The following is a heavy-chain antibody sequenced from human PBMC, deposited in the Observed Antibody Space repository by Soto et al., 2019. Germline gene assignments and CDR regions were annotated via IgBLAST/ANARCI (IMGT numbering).Heavy chain of an antibody. V-gene: IGHV3-30-3*01. CDR2: ISYDGSNK. CDR3: ARDLRSHKWATITPFDI. J-gene: IGHJ3*02. CDR1: GFTFSSYA. D-gene: IGHD5-12*01. Sequence: QVQLVESGGGVVQPGRSPRLSCAASGFTFSSYAMHWVRQAPGKGLEWVAVISYDGSNKYYADSVKGRFTISRDNSKNTLYLQMNSLRAEDTAVYYCARDLRSHKWATITPFDIWGQGTMVTVSS.